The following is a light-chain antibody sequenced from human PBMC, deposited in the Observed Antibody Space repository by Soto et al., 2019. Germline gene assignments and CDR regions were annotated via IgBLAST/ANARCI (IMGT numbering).Light chain of an antibody. V-gene: IGKV3-15*01. CDR2: RAS. J-gene: IGKJ2*01. Sequence: EIVMTQSPATLSVPPGGRATLSCRASQSVSSYLAWYQQRPGQPPRLLIYRASTRATGIPARFSGSGSGTELSRTISGLQSEDFAVYYRQQYSTWPPRYTFAQGTKLEI. CDR1: QSVSSY. CDR3: QQYSTWPPRYT.